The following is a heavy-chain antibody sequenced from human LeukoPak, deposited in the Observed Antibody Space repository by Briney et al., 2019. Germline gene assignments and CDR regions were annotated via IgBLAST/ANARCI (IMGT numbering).Heavy chain of an antibody. CDR3: AKRNLGATTRSSYYYGMDV. CDR1: GFTFSSYA. Sequence: PGGSLRLSCAASGFTFSSYAMTWVRQAPGKGMEWVSAISGSGVSTYYADSVKGRFTISRDNSNNMLYLQMNSLRAEDTALYYCAKRNLGATTRSSYYYGMDVWGQGTTVTVSS. D-gene: IGHD1-26*01. CDR2: ISGSGVST. J-gene: IGHJ6*02. V-gene: IGHV3-23*01.